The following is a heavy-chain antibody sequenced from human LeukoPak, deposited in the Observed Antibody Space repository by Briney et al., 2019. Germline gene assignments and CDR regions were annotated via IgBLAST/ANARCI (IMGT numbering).Heavy chain of an antibody. CDR1: GGSISSGGYY. CDR3: ARVSVWDVYDLLTGYPYYYYGMDV. Sequence: SETLSLTCTVSGGSISSGGYYWSWIRQHPGKGLEWIGYIYYGGSTYYNPSLKSRFTISVDTSKNQSSLKLSSVTAADTAVYYCARVSVWDVYDLLTGYPYYYYGMDVWGQGTTVTVSS. CDR2: IYYGGST. V-gene: IGHV4-31*03. D-gene: IGHD3-9*01. J-gene: IGHJ6*02.